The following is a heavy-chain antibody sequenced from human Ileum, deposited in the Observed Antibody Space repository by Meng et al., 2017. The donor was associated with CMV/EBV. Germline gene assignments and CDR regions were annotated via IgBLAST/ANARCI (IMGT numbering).Heavy chain of an antibody. D-gene: IGHD6-19*01. V-gene: IGHV4-4*07. CDR3: ARAEADTGNFEY. CDR1: DGSISYYD. Sequence: QVQRQESGPGLVKPSETLSLTCSVTDGSISYYDWSWIRQSADKGLEWIGRISSSGSINYNPSLESRLTLSVDTSKKQLSLKLSSVTAADTAVYYCARAEADTGNFEYWGQGTLVTVSS. J-gene: IGHJ4*02. CDR2: ISSSGSI.